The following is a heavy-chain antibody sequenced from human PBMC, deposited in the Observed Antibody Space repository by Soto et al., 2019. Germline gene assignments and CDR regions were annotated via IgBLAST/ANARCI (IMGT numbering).Heavy chain of an antibody. CDR2: INHSGST. D-gene: IGHD1-1*01. Sequence: SETLSLTGAVYGGSFSGYYWSWIRQPPGKGLEWIGEINHSGSTNYNPSLKSRVTISVDTSKNQFSLKLSSVTAADTAVYYCASQDWNGIGVFYYYMDVWGKGTTVTVSS. J-gene: IGHJ6*03. CDR1: GGSFSGYY. V-gene: IGHV4-34*01. CDR3: ASQDWNGIGVFYYYMDV.